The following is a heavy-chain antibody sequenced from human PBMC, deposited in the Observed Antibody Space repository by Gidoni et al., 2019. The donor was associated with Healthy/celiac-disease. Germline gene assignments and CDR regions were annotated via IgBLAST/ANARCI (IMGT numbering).Heavy chain of an antibody. J-gene: IGHJ6*02. CDR2: INHSGST. CDR3: ARGSSYDFWSGYYYYYGMDV. CDR1: GGSFSGYS. Sequence: QVQLQQWGAGLLKPSETLSLTCAVYGGSFSGYSWSWIRQPPGKGLEWIGEINHSGSTNYNPSLKSRVTISVDTSKNQFSLKLSSVTAADTAVYYCARGSSYDFWSGYYYYYGMDVWGQGTTVTVSS. V-gene: IGHV4-34*01. D-gene: IGHD3-3*01.